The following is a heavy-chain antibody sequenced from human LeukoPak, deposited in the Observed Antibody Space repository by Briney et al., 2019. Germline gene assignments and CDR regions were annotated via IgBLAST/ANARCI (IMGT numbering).Heavy chain of an antibody. Sequence: SETLSLTCTVSGVSIAGYYWSWIRQSPGKGLDWIGYIHYTGSTNYNPSLKSRVTISVDTSKNQFSLKLSSVTAADTAVYYCARTPTAKQLVRPSDYWGQGTLVTVSS. D-gene: IGHD6-13*01. V-gene: IGHV4-59*12. CDR1: GVSIAGYY. J-gene: IGHJ4*02. CDR2: IHYTGST. CDR3: ARTPTAKQLVRPSDY.